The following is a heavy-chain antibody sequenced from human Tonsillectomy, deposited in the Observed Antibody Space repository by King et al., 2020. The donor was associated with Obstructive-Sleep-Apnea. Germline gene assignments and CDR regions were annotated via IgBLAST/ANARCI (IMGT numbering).Heavy chain of an antibody. J-gene: IGHJ4*02. CDR3: ARELLDHPTFIAAAGHNSRGMDY. CDR2: ISYDGSNK. Sequence: QLVQSGGGVVQPGRSLRLSCAASGFTFSSYAMHWVRQAPGKGLEWVAVISYDGSNKYYADSVKGRFTISRDNSKTTLYLQMNSLRAEDTAVYYCARELLDHPTFIAAAGHNSRGMDYWGQGTLVTVSS. D-gene: IGHD6-13*01. CDR1: GFTFSSYA. V-gene: IGHV3-30*04.